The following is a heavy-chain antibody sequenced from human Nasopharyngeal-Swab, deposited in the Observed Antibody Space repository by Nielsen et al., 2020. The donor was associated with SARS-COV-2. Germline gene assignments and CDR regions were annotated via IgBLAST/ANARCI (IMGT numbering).Heavy chain of an antibody. D-gene: IGHD3-10*01. CDR2: ISWNSGSI. V-gene: IGHV3-9*01. J-gene: IGHJ4*01. CDR3: ARDRGGLLWFGELPTYFDY. Sequence: WIRQPPGKGLEWVSGISWNSGSIGYADSVKGRFTISRDNAKNSLYLQMNSLRAEDTAVYYCARDRGGLLWFGELPTYFDYWGHGTLVTVSS.